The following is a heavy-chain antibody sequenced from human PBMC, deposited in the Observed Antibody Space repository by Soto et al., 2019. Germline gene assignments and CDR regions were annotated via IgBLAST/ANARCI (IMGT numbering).Heavy chain of an antibody. CDR1: GFTFSNYA. CDR2: VSGSGGST. V-gene: IGHV3-23*01. D-gene: IGHD5-18*01. J-gene: IGHJ6*02. Sequence: GGSLRLSCAASGFTFSNYAMNWVRQAPGKGLEWVSAVSGSGGSTYYADSVKGRFTISRDNSKNTLSLQMNTLRAEDTAVYYCAKGRGIQSPSYDMDVWGQGTTVTVSS. CDR3: AKGRGIQSPSYDMDV.